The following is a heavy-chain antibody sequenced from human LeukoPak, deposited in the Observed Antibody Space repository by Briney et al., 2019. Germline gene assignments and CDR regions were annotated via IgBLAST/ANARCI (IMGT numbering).Heavy chain of an antibody. Sequence: TGGSLRLSCAASGFTFSSYAMHWVRQAPGKGLEYVAAISSNGGSTYYANSVKGRFTISRDNSKNTLYLQMNSLRAEDTAVYYCATHSGGYWGQGTLVTVSS. D-gene: IGHD3-16*01. CDR3: ATHSGGY. CDR2: ISSNGGST. J-gene: IGHJ4*02. CDR1: GFTFSSYA. V-gene: IGHV3-64*01.